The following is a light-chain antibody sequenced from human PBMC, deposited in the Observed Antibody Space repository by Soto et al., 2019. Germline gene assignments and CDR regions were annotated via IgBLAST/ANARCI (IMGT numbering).Light chain of an antibody. CDR1: SSDVGGYKY. J-gene: IGLJ2*01. V-gene: IGLV2-14*01. CDR3: SSYTRSSKVV. Sequence: QSVLTQPASVSGSPGQSITISCTGTSSDVGGYKYVSWYQQHPGKAPKLMIYEVSHRPSGVSNRFSGSKSGNTASLTISGIQAEDEADYYRSSYTRSSKVVFGGGTKLTVL. CDR2: EVS.